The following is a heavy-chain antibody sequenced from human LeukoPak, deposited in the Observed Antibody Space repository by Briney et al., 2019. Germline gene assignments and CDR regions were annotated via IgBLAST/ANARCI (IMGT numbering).Heavy chain of an antibody. V-gene: IGHV4-59*12. J-gene: IGHJ4*02. CDR3: ARLKGSYYDSSGYWNY. Sequence: SETLSLTCTVTGGSISSYYWSWIRQPAGKGLEWIGEIYHSGSTNYNPSLKSRVTISVDKSKNQFSLKLSSVTAADTAVYYCARLKGSYYDSSGYWNYWGQGTLVTVSS. D-gene: IGHD3-22*01. CDR2: IYHSGST. CDR1: GGSISSYY.